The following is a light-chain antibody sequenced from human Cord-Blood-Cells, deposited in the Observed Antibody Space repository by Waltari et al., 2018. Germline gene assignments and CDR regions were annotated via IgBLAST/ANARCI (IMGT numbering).Light chain of an antibody. CDR1: SSDVGGYNY. CDR2: DVS. J-gene: IGLJ3*02. V-gene: IGLV2-11*01. CDR3: CSYAGSYTWV. Sequence: QSALTQPRSVSGSPGKPVTISRTGTSSDVGGYNYASWYQQHPGKAPKLMIYDVSKRPSGVPDRFSGSKSGHTASLTISGLQAEDEADYYCCSYAGSYTWVFGGGTKLTVL.